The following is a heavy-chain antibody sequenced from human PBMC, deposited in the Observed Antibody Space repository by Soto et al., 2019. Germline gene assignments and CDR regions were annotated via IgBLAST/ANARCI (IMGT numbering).Heavy chain of an antibody. CDR1: GFTFSGYY. D-gene: IGHD1-1*01. V-gene: IGHV3-11*06. Sequence: GSLRLACEGSGFTFSGYYISWIRQAPGKGLEWISYSSNSGTFSRYADSVKGRFSISRDNTKNLLYLQMNSLRAEDTAVYYCARSGDNYNRLDYWAPGTPVTVSS. J-gene: IGHJ4*02. CDR2: SSNSGTFS. CDR3: ARSGDNYNRLDY.